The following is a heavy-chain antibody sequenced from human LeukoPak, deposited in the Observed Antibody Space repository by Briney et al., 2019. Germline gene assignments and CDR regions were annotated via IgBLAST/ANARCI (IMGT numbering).Heavy chain of an antibody. CDR3: AKDSSDYRSWFDP. D-gene: IGHD4-17*01. J-gene: IGHJ5*02. Sequence: GRSLRLSCAASGFTFSSYGMHWVRQAPGKGLEWVAVISYDGSNKYYADSVKGRFTISRDNSKNTLYLQMNSLRAEDTAVYYCAKDSSDYRSWFDPSGQGTLVTVSS. CDR1: GFTFSSYG. CDR2: ISYDGSNK. V-gene: IGHV3-30*18.